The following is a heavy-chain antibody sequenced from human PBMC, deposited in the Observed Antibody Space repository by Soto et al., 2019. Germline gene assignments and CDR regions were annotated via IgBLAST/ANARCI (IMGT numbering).Heavy chain of an antibody. CDR3: ARARLSRSWWFDP. CDR1: GGPISSYY. D-gene: IGHD3-10*01. CDR2: IYYSGST. J-gene: IGHJ5*02. V-gene: IGHV4-59*01. Sequence: PSDTLSLTCTVSGGPISSYYWSWIRQPPGKGLEWIGYIYYSGSTNYNPSLKSRVTISVDTSKNQFSLKLSSVTAADTAVYYCARARLSRSWWFDPWGQGTLVTVS.